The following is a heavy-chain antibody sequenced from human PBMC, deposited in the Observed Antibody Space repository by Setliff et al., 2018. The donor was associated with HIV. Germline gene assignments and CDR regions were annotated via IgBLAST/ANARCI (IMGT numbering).Heavy chain of an antibody. CDR3: ARPSSGSGSYSVFDI. D-gene: IGHD3-10*01. V-gene: IGHV5-51*01. Sequence: PGESLKISCKGSGYSFTSYWIGWVRQMPGKGLEWMGIIYPGDSDTRYSPSFQGQVTISADKSISTAYLQWGSLKASDTAMYYCARPSSGSGSYSVFDIWGRGTMVTVSS. CDR2: IYPGDSDT. CDR1: GYSFTSYW. J-gene: IGHJ3*02.